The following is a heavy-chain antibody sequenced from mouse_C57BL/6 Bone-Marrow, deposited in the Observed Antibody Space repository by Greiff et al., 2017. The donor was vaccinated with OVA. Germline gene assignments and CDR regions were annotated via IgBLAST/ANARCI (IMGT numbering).Heavy chain of an antibody. D-gene: IGHD1-1*01. J-gene: IGHJ4*01. V-gene: IGHV1-52*01. Sequence: QVQLQQPGAELVRPGSSVKLSCKASGYTFTSYWMHWVKQRPIQGLEWIGNIDPSDSETHYNQKFKDKATLTVDKSSSTAYMQLSSLTSEDSAVYYCAREKAYYGSSYDYYAMDYWGQGTSVTVSS. CDR2: IDPSDSET. CDR1: GYTFTSYW. CDR3: AREKAYYGSSYDYYAMDY.